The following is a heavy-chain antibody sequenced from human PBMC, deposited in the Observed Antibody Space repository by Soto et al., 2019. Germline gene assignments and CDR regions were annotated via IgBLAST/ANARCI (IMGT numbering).Heavy chain of an antibody. Sequence: PGGSLRLSCAASGFSFISYWMHWVRQVPGKGLVWVARMNEDGGTTDYADSVKGRFTISRDNAKNTLYLQMNSLRVEDTAVYYCASDLSGRADVWGQGTTVTVSS. J-gene: IGHJ6*02. D-gene: IGHD3-10*01. V-gene: IGHV3-74*01. CDR3: ASDLSGRADV. CDR1: GFSFISYW. CDR2: MNEDGGTT.